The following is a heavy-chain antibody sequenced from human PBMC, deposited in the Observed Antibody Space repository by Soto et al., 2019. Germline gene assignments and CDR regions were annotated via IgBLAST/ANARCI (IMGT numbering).Heavy chain of an antibody. CDR1: GGYISSGGYY. CDR2: IYHSGST. D-gene: IGHD5-18*01. J-gene: IGHJ5*02. CDR3: ARGGVIHLWSNWFDP. V-gene: IGHV4-30-4*01. Sequence: SETLSLTFTVSGGYISSGGYYWRWIRQPPGKGLEWIGYIYHSGSTYYNPSLKSRVTISVYASKNQFSLKLSSVTAADTAVYYCARGGVIHLWSNWFDPWGQGTLVTVSS.